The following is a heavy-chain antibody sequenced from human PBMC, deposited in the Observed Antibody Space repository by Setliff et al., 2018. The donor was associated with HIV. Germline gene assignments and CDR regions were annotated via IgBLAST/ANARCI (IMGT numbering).Heavy chain of an antibody. CDR3: AKDAKGSIDY. CDR2: MTNTGNVI. J-gene: IGHJ4*02. D-gene: IGHD1-26*01. V-gene: IGHV3-30-3*01. CDR1: GFTFGDHA. Sequence: PGGSLRLSCVASGFTFGDHAMHWVRQAPGKGLECVSPMTNTGNVINYADSVKGRFTISRDNSRNTLYLQMSGLRIEDTATYFCAKDAKGSIDYWGQGTLVTVSS.